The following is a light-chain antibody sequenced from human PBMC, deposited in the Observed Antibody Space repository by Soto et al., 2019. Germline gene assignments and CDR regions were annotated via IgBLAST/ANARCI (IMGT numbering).Light chain of an antibody. CDR2: GAS. J-gene: IGKJ1*01. Sequence: VFPPSPGTFSSSPRARPTLSCRASQSVGSAYLAWYQQKPGQAPRLLIYGASSRATGIPDRFSGSGSGTDFTLTISRLEPEDFAVYYCQQYGGSRAFGQGTKVDIK. CDR1: QSVGSAY. CDR3: QQYGGSRA. V-gene: IGKV3-20*01.